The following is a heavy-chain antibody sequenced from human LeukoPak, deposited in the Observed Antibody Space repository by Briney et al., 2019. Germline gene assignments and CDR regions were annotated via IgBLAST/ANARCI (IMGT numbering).Heavy chain of an antibody. CDR2: IRYDGSNQ. CDR1: GFTFSSYG. J-gene: IGHJ3*02. D-gene: IGHD3-16*01. V-gene: IGHV3-30*02. Sequence: GGSLRLSCAASGFTFSSYGVHWVRQAPGKGLEWVAFIRYDGSNQYYADSVKGRFTISRDNSKNTLYLQMNSLRAEDTAVYYCARDRHSGVWAFDIWGQGTMVTVSS. CDR3: ARDRHSGVWAFDI.